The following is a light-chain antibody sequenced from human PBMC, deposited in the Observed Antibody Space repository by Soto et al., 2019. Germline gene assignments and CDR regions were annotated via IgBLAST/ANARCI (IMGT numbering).Light chain of an antibody. Sequence: EMVLTHSPGTLSLSPGERARLSSSPSQSVRTNYLAWYQQKPGQAPRLLIYGASTRATGIPARFSGSGSGTEFTLTISSLQSEDFAVYYCKQYTNWLLTFGGGTKVDIK. CDR3: KQYTNWLLT. CDR2: GAS. CDR1: QSVRTN. V-gene: IGKV3D-15*01. J-gene: IGKJ4*01.